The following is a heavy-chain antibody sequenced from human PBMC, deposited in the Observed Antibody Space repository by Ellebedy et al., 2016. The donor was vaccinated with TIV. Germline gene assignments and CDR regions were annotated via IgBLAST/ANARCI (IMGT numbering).Heavy chain of an antibody. CDR3: NVEGGVLGGITSIDY. CDR1: GFTFNYAW. CDR2: IRSKAEGGTT. D-gene: IGHD1-26*01. J-gene: IGHJ4*02. V-gene: IGHV3-15*07. Sequence: GESLKISCATSGFTFNYAWMNWVRQAPGKGLEWVARIRSKAEGGTTEYAAPVKGRFTISRDDSKSIAYLQMNGLKSEDTAVYYCNVEGGVLGGITSIDYWGQGTMVTVSS.